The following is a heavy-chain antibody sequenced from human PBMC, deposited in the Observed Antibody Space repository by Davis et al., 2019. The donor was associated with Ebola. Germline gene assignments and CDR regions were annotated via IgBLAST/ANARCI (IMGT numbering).Heavy chain of an antibody. J-gene: IGHJ4*02. CDR3: ARGNKSPTWSTDFDY. CDR2: IIPIFGTA. Sequence: SVKVSCKASGGTFSSYAISWVRQAPGQGLEWMGGIIPIFGTANYAQKFQGRVTITADESTSTAYMELSSLRSEDTAVYYCARGNKSPTWSTDFDYWGQGTLVTVSS. V-gene: IGHV1-69*13. D-gene: IGHD5/OR15-5a*01. CDR1: GGTFSSYA.